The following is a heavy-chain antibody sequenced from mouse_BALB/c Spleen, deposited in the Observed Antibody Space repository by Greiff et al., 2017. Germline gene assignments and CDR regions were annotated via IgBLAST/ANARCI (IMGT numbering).Heavy chain of an antibody. CDR1: GFSLTGYG. V-gene: IGHV2-6-7*01. Sequence: VQLVESGPGLVAPSQSLSITCTVSGFSLTGYGVNWVRQPPGKGLEWLGMIWGDGSTDYNSALKSRLSISKDNSKSQVFLKMNSLQTDDTARYYCARDRGHYDGSSYDYAMDYWGQGTSVTVSS. CDR2: IWGDGST. CDR3: ARDRGHYDGSSYDYAMDY. J-gene: IGHJ4*01. D-gene: IGHD1-1*01.